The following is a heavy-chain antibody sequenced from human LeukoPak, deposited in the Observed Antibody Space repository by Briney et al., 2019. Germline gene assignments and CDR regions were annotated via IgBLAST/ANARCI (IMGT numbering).Heavy chain of an antibody. CDR2: IIPIFGTA. J-gene: IGHJ3*02. CDR1: GGTFSSYA. D-gene: IGHD2-21*02. Sequence: GASVKVSCKASGGTFSSYAISWVRQAPGQGLEWMGGIIPIFGTANYAQKFQGRVTTTADESTSTAYMELSSLRSEDTAVYCCAREASYCGGDCYSDAFDIWGQGTMVTVSS. CDR3: AREASYCGGDCYSDAFDI. V-gene: IGHV1-69*13.